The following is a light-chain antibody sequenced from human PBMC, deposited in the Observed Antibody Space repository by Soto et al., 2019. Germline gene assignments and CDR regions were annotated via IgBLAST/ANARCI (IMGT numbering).Light chain of an antibody. CDR1: QSLSFN. V-gene: IGKV3-15*01. Sequence: EIVMTQSPATLSVSPGERATLSCRASQSLSFNLAWYQRKPGQAPRLLIYAASTRATGIPARFSGSGSGTEFTLTISSLQSEDFAVYYCQQYYRWPQTFGQGTKVDIK. CDR2: AAS. CDR3: QQYYRWPQT. J-gene: IGKJ1*01.